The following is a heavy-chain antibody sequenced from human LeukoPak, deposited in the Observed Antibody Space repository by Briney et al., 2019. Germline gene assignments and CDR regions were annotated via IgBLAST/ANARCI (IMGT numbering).Heavy chain of an antibody. CDR1: GFTFSSYA. V-gene: IGHV3-30*04. J-gene: IGHJ4*02. CDR3: AREMGMSLYPYFFDY. Sequence: GMSLRLSCAASGFTFSSYAMHWVRQAPGKGLEWVAIISYDGSLRYYADSVKGRFTISRDNSKITLYLQMNSLRAEDTAVYYCAREMGMSLYPYFFDYWGQGTLVTVSS. D-gene: IGHD2-2*02. CDR2: ISYDGSLR.